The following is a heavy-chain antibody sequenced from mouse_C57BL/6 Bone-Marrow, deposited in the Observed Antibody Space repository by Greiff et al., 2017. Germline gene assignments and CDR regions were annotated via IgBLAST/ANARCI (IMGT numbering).Heavy chain of an antibody. V-gene: IGHV1-72*01. J-gene: IGHJ1*03. CDR1: GYTFTSYW. CDR3: ARSPLYDYERYFDV. CDR2: IDPNSGGT. D-gene: IGHD2-4*01. Sequence: QVQLQQSGAELVKPGASVKLSCKASGYTFTSYWMHWVKQRPGRGLGWIGRIDPNSGGTKYNEKFKSKATLTVDKPSSTAYMQLSSLTSEDSAVYYCARSPLYDYERYFDVWGTGTTVTVSS.